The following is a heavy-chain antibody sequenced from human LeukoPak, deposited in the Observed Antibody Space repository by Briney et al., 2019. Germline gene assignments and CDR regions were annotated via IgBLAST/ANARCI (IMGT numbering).Heavy chain of an antibody. D-gene: IGHD3-22*01. CDR3: ARGIRYYDSSGYYYVYAFDI. V-gene: IGHV4-39*07. J-gene: IGHJ3*02. CDR1: GGSISSSSYY. CDR2: IYYSGST. Sequence: SETLSLTCTVSGGSISSSSYYWGWIRQPPGKGLEWIGNIYYSGSTNYNPSLKSRVTISVDTSKNQFSLKLSSVTAADTAVYYCARGIRYYDSSGYYYVYAFDIWGQGTMVTVSS.